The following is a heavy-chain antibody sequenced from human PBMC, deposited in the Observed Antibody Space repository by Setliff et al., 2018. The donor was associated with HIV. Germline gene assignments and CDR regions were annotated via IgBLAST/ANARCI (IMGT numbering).Heavy chain of an antibody. CDR3: TRGSGFHDY. D-gene: IGHD6-19*01. Sequence: GGSLRLSCAASGFTFSGYAVSWVRQAPGKGLEWVSGISASGTTTEYADSVKGRLTISRDNSKNTLYLHMNNLRADDTAVYYCTRGSGFHDYWGQGTRVTVSS. V-gene: IGHV3-23*01. CDR1: GFTFSGYA. J-gene: IGHJ4*02. CDR2: ISASGTTT.